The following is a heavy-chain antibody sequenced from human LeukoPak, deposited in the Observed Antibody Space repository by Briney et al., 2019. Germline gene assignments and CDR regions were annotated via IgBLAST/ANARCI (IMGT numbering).Heavy chain of an antibody. CDR2: IYYSGST. V-gene: IGHV4-59*08. CDR3: ARHDYGGSDY. J-gene: IGHJ4*02. D-gene: IGHD4-23*01. Sequence: SETLFLTCTVSGGSISSYYWSWIRQPPGKGLEWIGYIYYSGSTHYNPSLKSRVAISVDTSTIQFSLKLSAVTAADTAVYYCARHDYGGSDYWGQGTLVSVSS. CDR1: GGSISSYY.